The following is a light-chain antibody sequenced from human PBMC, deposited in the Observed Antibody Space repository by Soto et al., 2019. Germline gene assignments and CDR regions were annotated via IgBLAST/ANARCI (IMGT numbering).Light chain of an antibody. CDR1: QTIRSW. Sequence: DIQMTQSPSTLSGSVGDRVTITCRASQTIRSWLAWYQQKPGKAPKLLIYDASSLESGVPSRFSGSGSGTEFTLTISSLQPDDFATYYCQQYKSYRAFGQGTKVDIK. CDR2: DAS. J-gene: IGKJ1*01. CDR3: QQYKSYRA. V-gene: IGKV1-5*01.